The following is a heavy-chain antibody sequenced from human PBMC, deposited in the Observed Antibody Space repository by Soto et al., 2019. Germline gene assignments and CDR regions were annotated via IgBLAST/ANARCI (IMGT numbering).Heavy chain of an antibody. Sequence: SETLSLTCTVSGGSISSYYWSWIRRPPGKGLEWIGYIYYSGSTNYNPSLKSRVTISVDTSKNQFSLKLSSVTAADTAVYYCARDIGSGSYYYYCSMDVWGQGIRVTV. D-gene: IGHD3-10*01. CDR1: GGSISSYY. CDR3: ARDIGSGSYYYYCSMDV. J-gene: IGHJ6*02. CDR2: IYYSGST. V-gene: IGHV4-59*01.